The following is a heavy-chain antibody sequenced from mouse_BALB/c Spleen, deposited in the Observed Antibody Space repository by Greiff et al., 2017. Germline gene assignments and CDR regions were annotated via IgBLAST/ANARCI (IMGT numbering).Heavy chain of an antibody. CDR2: ISNGGGST. D-gene: IGHD1-2*01. CDR1: GFTFSSYT. Sequence: EVHLVESGGGLVQPGGSLKLSCAASGFTFSSYTMSWVRQTPEKRLEWVAYISNGGGSTYYPDTVKGRFTISRDNAKNTLYLQMSSLKSEDTAMYYCAPTATAYWGQGTLVTVSA. CDR3: APTATAY. V-gene: IGHV5-12-2*01. J-gene: IGHJ3*01.